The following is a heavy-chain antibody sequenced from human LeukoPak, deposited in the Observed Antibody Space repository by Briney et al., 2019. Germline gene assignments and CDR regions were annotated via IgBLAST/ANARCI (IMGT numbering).Heavy chain of an antibody. D-gene: IGHD3-22*01. Sequence: SETLSLTCTVSGGSISSSSYYWGWIRQPPGEGLEWIGSIYYSGSTYYNPSLKSRVTISVDTSKNQFSLKLSSVTAADTAVYYCATIITMIEEGWFDPWGQGTLVTVSS. CDR1: GGSISSSSYY. CDR2: IYYSGST. J-gene: IGHJ5*02. CDR3: ATIITMIEEGWFDP. V-gene: IGHV4-39*07.